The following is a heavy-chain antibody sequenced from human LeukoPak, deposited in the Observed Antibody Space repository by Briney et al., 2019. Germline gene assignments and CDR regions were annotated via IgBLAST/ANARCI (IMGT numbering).Heavy chain of an antibody. Sequence: SETLSLTCAVYGGSFSGYYWSWIRQPPGKGLEWIGSIYYSGSTYYNPSLKSRVTISVDTSKNQFSLKLSSVTAADTAVYYCARHRAYSSSSPFDYWGQGTLVTVSS. D-gene: IGHD6-6*01. CDR2: IYYSGST. CDR1: GGSFSGYY. J-gene: IGHJ4*02. V-gene: IGHV4-34*01. CDR3: ARHRAYSSSSPFDY.